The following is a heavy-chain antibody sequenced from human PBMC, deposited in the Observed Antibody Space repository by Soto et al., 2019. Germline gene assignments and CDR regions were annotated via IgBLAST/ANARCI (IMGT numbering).Heavy chain of an antibody. CDR1: GFTFSSYA. J-gene: IGHJ1*01. CDR2: ISYDGSNK. CDR3: TGHKGC. D-gene: IGHD6-19*01. Sequence: GSLTISCAASGFTFSSYAMHWVRQAPGKGLEWVAVISYDGSNKYYADSVKGRFTISRDNSKNTQYLQMNSLRADDTAVYYCTGHKGCWGQGTFVTVSS. V-gene: IGHV3-30-3*01.